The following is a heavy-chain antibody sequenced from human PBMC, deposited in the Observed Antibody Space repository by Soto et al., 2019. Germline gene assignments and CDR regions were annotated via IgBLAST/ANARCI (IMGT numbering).Heavy chain of an antibody. CDR2: IYWDDDK. D-gene: IGHD4-17*01. Sequence: QITLKESGPTLVKPTQTLTLTCTFSGFSLSTSGVGVGWIRQPPGKALEWLALIYWDDDKRYSPSLKSRLTITEDTSKSQVVLTMTNMVPVDTATYYCAHRQRTVYFDYWGQGTLVTVSS. J-gene: IGHJ4*02. CDR1: GFSLSTSGVG. CDR3: AHRQRTVYFDY. V-gene: IGHV2-5*02.